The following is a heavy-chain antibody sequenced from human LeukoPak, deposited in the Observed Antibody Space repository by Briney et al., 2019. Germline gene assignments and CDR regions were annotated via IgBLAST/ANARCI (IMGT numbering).Heavy chain of an antibody. CDR1: GYTFTSYG. D-gene: IGHD1-26*01. V-gene: IGHV1-18*01. J-gene: IGHJ4*02. CDR2: ISAYNGNT. CDR3: ARVRVGATAKGHYFDY. Sequence: GASVKVSCKASGYTFTSYGISWVRQAPGQGLEWMGWISAYNGNTKYAQKLQGRVTMTRDTSISTAYMELSRLRSDDTAVYYCARVRVGATAKGHYFDYWGQGTLVTVSS.